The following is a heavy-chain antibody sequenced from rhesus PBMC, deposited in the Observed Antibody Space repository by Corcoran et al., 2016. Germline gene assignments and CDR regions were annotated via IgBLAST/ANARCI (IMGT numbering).Heavy chain of an antibody. CDR2: IFGSIRST. CDR3: ARAYCTGSGCYFDY. CDR1: GGSISGGHG. J-gene: IGHJ4*01. D-gene: IGHD2-21*01. Sequence: QLQLQESGPGLVKPSETLSLTCAVSGGSISGGHGWSWIRQPPGKGLEWIWHIFGSIRSTYYNPSLKRRVTISTDTAKNQFSLKLSSVTAADTAVYYCARAYCTGSGCYFDYWGQGVLVTVSS. V-gene: IGHV4S7*01.